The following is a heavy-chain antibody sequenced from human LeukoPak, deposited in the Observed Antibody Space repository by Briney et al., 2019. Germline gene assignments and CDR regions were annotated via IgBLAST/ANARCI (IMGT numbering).Heavy chain of an antibody. CDR2: IYHSGST. J-gene: IGHJ4*02. CDR1: GYSISSGYY. CDR3: ARHKEFAFDY. Sequence: KSSETLSLTCAVSGYSISSGYYWGWIRQPPGKGLEWIGSIYHSGSTYYNPSLKSRVTISVDTPKNQFSLKLSSVTAADTAVYYCARHKEFAFDYWGQGALVTVSS. V-gene: IGHV4-38-2*01.